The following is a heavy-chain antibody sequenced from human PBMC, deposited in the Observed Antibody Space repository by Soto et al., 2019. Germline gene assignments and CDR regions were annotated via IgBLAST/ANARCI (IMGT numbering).Heavy chain of an antibody. Sequence: GGSLRLSCAASGFTFSSYAMHWVRQAPGKGLEWVAVISYDGSNKYYADSVKGRFTISRDNSKNTLYLQMNSLRAEDTAVYYCARVVADTMVRGVPSYYFDYWGQGTLVTVSS. CDR1: GFTFSSYA. V-gene: IGHV3-30-3*01. CDR2: ISYDGSNK. CDR3: ARVVADTMVRGVPSYYFDY. J-gene: IGHJ4*02. D-gene: IGHD3-10*01.